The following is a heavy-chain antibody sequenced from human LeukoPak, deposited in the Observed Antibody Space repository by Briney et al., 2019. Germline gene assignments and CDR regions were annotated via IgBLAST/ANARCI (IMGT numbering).Heavy chain of an antibody. J-gene: IGHJ5*02. CDR2: ISAYNGNT. CDR1: GYTFTSYG. V-gene: IGHV1-18*01. Sequence: ASVKVSCKASGYTFTSYGISWVRQAPGQGLEWMGWISAYNGNTNYAQKLQGRVTMTRDTSTSTVYMELSSLRSEDTAVYYCARELALLAVAGRNWFDPWGQGTLVTVSS. D-gene: IGHD6-19*01. CDR3: ARELALLAVAGRNWFDP.